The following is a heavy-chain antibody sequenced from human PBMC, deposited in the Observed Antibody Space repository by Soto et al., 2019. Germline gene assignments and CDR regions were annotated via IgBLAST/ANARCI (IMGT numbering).Heavy chain of an antibody. CDR1: GDSISSSSHY. CDR3: ARHSAYFFDSGSYFRNWFDT. D-gene: IGHD3-10*01. Sequence: PSETLSLTCTVSGDSISSSSHYWGWIRQPPGAGLEWIGTIYYTGSTYYNPSLEGRVSVSIDTSTNQLSLTLSFVTAADTAVYYCARHSAYFFDSGSYFRNWFDTWGQGTQVTVSS. V-gene: IGHV4-39*01. CDR2: IYYTGST. J-gene: IGHJ5*02.